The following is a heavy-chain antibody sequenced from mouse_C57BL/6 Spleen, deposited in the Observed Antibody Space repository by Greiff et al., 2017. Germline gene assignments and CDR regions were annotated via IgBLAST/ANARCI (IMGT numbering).Heavy chain of an antibody. J-gene: IGHJ1*03. CDR3: ARGGLLRYYDV. CDR1: GYSITSGYY. V-gene: IGHV3-6*01. CDR2: ISYDGSH. D-gene: IGHD2-3*01. Sequence: ESGPGLVKPSQSLSLTCSVTGYSITSGYYWNWIRQFPGNKLEWMGYISYDGSHNYNPSLKNRISITRDTSKNQFFLKLNSVTTEDTATYYCARGGLLRYYDVWGTGTTVSVSS.